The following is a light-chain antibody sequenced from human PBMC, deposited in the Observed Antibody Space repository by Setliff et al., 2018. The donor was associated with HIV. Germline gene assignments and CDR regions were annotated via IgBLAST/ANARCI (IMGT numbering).Light chain of an antibody. Sequence: QSALAQPASVSGSPGQSISISCTGTSSDVGGYNHVSWYQQEPDRAPKLMICEVTNRPSGVSNRFSGSKSGNTASLTISGLQAEDEADYYCTSFTTTGAYVFGTGTKVTVL. J-gene: IGLJ1*01. V-gene: IGLV2-14*01. CDR3: TSFTTTGAYV. CDR1: SSDVGGYNH. CDR2: EVT.